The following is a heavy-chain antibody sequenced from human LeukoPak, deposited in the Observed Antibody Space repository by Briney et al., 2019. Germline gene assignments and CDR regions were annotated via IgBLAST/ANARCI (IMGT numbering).Heavy chain of an antibody. V-gene: IGHV1-46*01. CDR1: GYSFTSYY. J-gene: IGHJ4*02. Sequence: ASVKVSCKASGYSFTSYYIHWVRQAPRQGLEWMGIINPTSGSTSYAQKFQGRVTMTRDTSTSTVYMELSSLRSEDTAVYYCARGYNYGDYWGQGTLVTVSS. CDR2: INPTSGST. D-gene: IGHD5-18*01. CDR3: ARGYNYGDY.